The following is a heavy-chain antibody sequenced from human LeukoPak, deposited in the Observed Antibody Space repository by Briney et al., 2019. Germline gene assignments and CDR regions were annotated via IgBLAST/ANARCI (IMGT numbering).Heavy chain of an antibody. CDR3: ARGLSTATTFYFDF. Sequence: EASVKVSCKASGYIFTSAAIHWVRQAPGQRLEWMGWINTAKGDINYSEMFRGRATIARDTSASTAYMELSSLRSEDTAVYYCARGLSTATTFYFDFWGQGTRVIVSS. CDR1: GYIFTSAA. CDR2: INTAKGDI. V-gene: IGHV1-3*04. J-gene: IGHJ4*02. D-gene: IGHD4-17*01.